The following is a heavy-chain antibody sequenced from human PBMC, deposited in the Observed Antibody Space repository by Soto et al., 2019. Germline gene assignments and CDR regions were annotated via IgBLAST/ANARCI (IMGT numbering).Heavy chain of an antibody. CDR2: ISSSSSYT. Sequence: GWSLRLSCASSVFTFIDYYMSWIRQAPGKGLEWVSYISSSSSYTNYADSVKGRFTISRDNAKNSLYLQMNSLRAEDTAVYYCASTSSSSGYYYYGMDVWGQGTTVTVSS. J-gene: IGHJ6*02. V-gene: IGHV3-11*06. CDR1: VFTFIDYY. D-gene: IGHD6-6*01. CDR3: ASTSSSSGYYYYGMDV.